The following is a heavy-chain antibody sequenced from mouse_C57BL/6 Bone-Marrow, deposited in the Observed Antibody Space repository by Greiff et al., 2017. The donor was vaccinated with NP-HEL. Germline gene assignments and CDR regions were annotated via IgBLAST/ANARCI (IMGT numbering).Heavy chain of an antibody. J-gene: IGHJ3*01. V-gene: IGHV1-81*01. D-gene: IGHD1-1*01. CDR2: IYPSSGDT. Sequence: QVQLQQSGAELVRPGASVKLSCKASGYTFTSYGMGWVKQRPGQGLEWIGNIYPSSGDTHYNEKFKGKATLTVDKSSSTAYMELRSLTSEDSAVYFCAREDDGSKWVFGGQGNGATVTA. CDR1: GYTFTSYG. CDR3: AREDDGSKWVF.